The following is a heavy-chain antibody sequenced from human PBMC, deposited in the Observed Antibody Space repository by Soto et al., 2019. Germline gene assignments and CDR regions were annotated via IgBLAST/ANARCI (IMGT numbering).Heavy chain of an antibody. Sequence: SETLSLTCTVSGGSINSGGHYWGWIRQPPQKRLEWIGSIYYSGNTYSIPSLMSRVTISVDTSKNQFSLKVSSVSATDTAVYYCARHKHTHSRYLLPNYWGQGILVSVSS. V-gene: IGHV4-39*01. CDR2: IYYSGNT. CDR1: GGSINSGGHY. CDR3: ARHKHTHSRYLLPNY. J-gene: IGHJ4*02. D-gene: IGHD6-13*01.